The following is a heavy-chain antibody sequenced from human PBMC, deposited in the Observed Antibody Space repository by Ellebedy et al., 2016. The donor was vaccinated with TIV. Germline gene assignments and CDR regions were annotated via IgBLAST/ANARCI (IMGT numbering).Heavy chain of an antibody. CDR1: GGSISSYF. D-gene: IGHD3-9*01. V-gene: IGHV4-59*01. CDR2: IHHSGSA. J-gene: IGHJ4*02. Sequence: SETLSLTCTVPGGSISSYFWSWIRQPPGKGLEWIGYIHHSGSASYNPSLKSRVTMSLDTPKNQFSLKLSSVTAADTAVYYCAREDYDILTGSNGGFDHWGQGTLVTVSS. CDR3: AREDYDILTGSNGGFDH.